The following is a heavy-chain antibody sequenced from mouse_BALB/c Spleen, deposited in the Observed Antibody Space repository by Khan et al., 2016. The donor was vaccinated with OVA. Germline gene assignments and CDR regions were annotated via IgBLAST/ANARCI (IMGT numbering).Heavy chain of an antibody. Sequence: QVQLQQSGAELARPGASVKLSCKASGYTFTDYYINWVKQRTGQGLEWIGEISPGSGDTYYNEKFKGQAKLNADKSSITAYMHLRGLTSEAAAVYFCARRNYFGYTFAYGGQGTLVTVSA. CDR1: GYTFTDYY. D-gene: IGHD1-2*01. J-gene: IGHJ3*01. CDR2: ISPGSGDT. V-gene: IGHV1-77*01. CDR3: ARRNYFGYTFAY.